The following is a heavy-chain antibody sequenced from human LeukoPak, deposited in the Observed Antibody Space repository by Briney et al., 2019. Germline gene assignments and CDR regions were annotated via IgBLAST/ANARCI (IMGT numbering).Heavy chain of an antibody. CDR1: GFTFSSYW. V-gene: IGHV3-74*01. J-gene: IGHJ3*02. CDR3: STGSGYAFDI. Sequence: GGSLRLSCAASGFTFSSYWMHWVRQVPGKGLVWVSRINSDGSSTSYADSVKGRFTISRDNAKNTLYVQMNSLRAEDTAVYYCSTGSGYAFDIWGRGTMVTVSS. D-gene: IGHD3-10*01. CDR2: INSDGSST.